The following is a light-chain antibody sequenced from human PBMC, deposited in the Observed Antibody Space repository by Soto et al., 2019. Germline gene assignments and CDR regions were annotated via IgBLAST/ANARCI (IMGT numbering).Light chain of an antibody. CDR2: EVS. J-gene: IGKJ4*01. Sequence: DRVPITFLASQGVSSHLAWHQQKPGKAPKLLIYEVSTLQSGVPSRFSGSGSGTDFTLTISSLQPEDVATYFCQQSRSFPLTFGGGTKVDIK. CDR3: QQSRSFPLT. CDR1: QGVSSH. V-gene: IGKV1-9*01.